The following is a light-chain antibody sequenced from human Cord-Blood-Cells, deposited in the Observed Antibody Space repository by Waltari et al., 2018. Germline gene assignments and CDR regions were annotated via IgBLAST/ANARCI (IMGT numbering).Light chain of an antibody. CDR2: EGS. CDR3: CSYAGSSTWV. CDR1: RSDVGGYNF. V-gene: IGLV2-23*01. Sequence: QSALPQPASVSGSPGQSITISCTGTRSDVGGYNFVSWYQQHPGKAPKLMIYEGSKRPSGVSNRFSGSKSGNTASLTISGLQAEDEADYYCCSYAGSSTWVFGGGTKLTVL. J-gene: IGLJ3*02.